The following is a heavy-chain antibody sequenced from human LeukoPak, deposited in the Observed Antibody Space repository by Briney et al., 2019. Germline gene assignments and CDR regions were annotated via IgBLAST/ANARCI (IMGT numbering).Heavy chain of an antibody. J-gene: IGHJ6*03. CDR3: ARSLSCSGGSCYSPRSFGADYYYYYYYYMDV. V-gene: IGHV4-59*01. D-gene: IGHD2-15*01. CDR1: GGSISSYY. Sequence: SETLSLTCTVSGGSISSYYWSWIRQPPGKGLEWMGYIYYSGSTNYNPSLKSRVTISVDTSKNQFSLQLSSVTAADTAVYYCARSLSCSGGSCYSPRSFGADYYYYYYYYMDVWGKGTTVTVSS. CDR2: IYYSGST.